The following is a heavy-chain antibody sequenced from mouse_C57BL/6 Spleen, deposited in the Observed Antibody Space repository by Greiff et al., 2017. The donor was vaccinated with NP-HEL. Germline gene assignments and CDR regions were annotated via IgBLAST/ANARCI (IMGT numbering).Heavy chain of an antibody. V-gene: IGHV5-9-1*02. CDR1: GFTFSSYA. CDR3: TRVNYNWYFDV. CDR2: ISSGGDYI. D-gene: IGHD1-1*01. Sequence: EVQLQQSGEGLVKPGGSLKLSCAASGFTFSSYAMSWVRQTPEKRLEWVAYISSGGDYIYYADNVKGSFTISRDNARNTLYLQLSSLKSEDTAMYYCTRVNYNWYFDVWGTGTTVTVSS. J-gene: IGHJ1*03.